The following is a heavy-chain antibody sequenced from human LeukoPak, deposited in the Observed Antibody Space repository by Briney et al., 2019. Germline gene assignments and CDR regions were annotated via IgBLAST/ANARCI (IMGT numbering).Heavy chain of an antibody. Sequence: GGSLRLSCAASGFTFSNVWMSWVRQAPGKGLEWVGRIKSKTDGGTTDYAAPVKGRFTISRDGSKNTLYLQMNSLETEDTAVYYCTTVANGGDFDYWGQGTLVTVSS. J-gene: IGHJ4*02. D-gene: IGHD3-16*01. CDR2: IKSKTDGGTT. CDR3: TTVANGGDFDY. CDR1: GFTFSNVW. V-gene: IGHV3-15*01.